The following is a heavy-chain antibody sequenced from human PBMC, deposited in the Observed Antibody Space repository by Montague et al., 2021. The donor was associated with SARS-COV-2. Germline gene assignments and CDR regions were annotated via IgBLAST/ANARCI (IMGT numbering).Heavy chain of an antibody. CDR2: SYASGGT. CDR3: SGGVVAAPPVVDY. D-gene: IGHD2-15*01. CDR1: GDPISGFF. V-gene: IGHV4-4*07. Sequence: SETLSLTCSVSGDPISGFFWNWIRQHAGKGLEWIGRSYASGGTDYNPSPESRGTMSLVTSKNQFSLKVNYVTAADTATYYCSGGVVAAPPVVDYWGRGTLVTVSS. J-gene: IGHJ4*02.